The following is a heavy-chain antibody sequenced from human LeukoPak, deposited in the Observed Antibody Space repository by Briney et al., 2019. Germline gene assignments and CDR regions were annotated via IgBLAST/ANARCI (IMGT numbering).Heavy chain of an antibody. CDR2: IYYSGST. V-gene: IGHV4-39*01. Sequence: PSETLSPTCTVSGGSISSSSYYWGWIRQPPGKGLEWIGSIYYSGSTYYNPSLKSRVTISVDTSKNQFSLKLSSVTAADTAVYYCARHWTGAFDIWGQGTMVTVSS. J-gene: IGHJ3*02. CDR1: GGSISSSSYY. CDR3: ARHWTGAFDI. D-gene: IGHD3/OR15-3a*01.